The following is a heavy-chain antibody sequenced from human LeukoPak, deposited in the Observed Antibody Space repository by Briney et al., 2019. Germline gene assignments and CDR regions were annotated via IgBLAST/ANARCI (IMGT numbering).Heavy chain of an antibody. Sequence: ASVKVSCKPSGYIYTSFGISWVRQAPGQGLEWVGWISGYSGKTQYAQKIEDRFTIPTNRSTGTAYLELRSLRSDDTAVFFFGRDEGGMVPYYFDYWGEGTLITV. CDR1: GYIYTSFG. CDR3: GRDEGGMVPYYFDY. J-gene: IGHJ4*01. D-gene: IGHD3-10*01. V-gene: IGHV1-18*01. CDR2: ISGYSGKT.